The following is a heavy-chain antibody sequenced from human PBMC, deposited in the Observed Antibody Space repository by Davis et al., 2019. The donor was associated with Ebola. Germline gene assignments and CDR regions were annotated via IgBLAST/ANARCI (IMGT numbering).Heavy chain of an antibody. D-gene: IGHD5-18*01. V-gene: IGHV4-39*01. CDR3: ARVPRIQLPEGLYYYYGMDV. CDR2: IYYSGST. CDR1: GGSINSRSYY. Sequence: SETLSLTCTVSGGSINSRSYYWGWIRQPPGKGLEWIGSIYYSGSTYYNPSLKSRVTISVDTSKNQFSLKLSSVTAADTAVYYCARVPRIQLPEGLYYYYGMDVWGQGTTVTVSS. J-gene: IGHJ6*02.